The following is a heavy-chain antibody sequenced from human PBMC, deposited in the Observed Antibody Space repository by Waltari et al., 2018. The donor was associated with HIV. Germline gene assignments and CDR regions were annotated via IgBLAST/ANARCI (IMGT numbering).Heavy chain of an antibody. CDR1: GVTFSSYS. Sequence: EVQLVESGGGLVKPGGSLRLSCAASGVTFSSYSMNWVRQAPGKVLEWVSSISSSSSYIYYADSVKGRFTISRDNAKNSLYLQMNSLRAEDTAVYYCARDRALSTTAGFDYWGQGTLVTVSS. V-gene: IGHV3-21*01. D-gene: IGHD4-17*01. J-gene: IGHJ4*02. CDR3: ARDRALSTTAGFDY. CDR2: ISSSSSYI.